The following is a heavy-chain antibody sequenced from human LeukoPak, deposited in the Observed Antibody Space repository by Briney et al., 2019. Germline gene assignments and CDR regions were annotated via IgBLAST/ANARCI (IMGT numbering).Heavy chain of an antibody. V-gene: IGHV3-66*01. CDR3: ARELWFGELLVDY. CDR1: GFTVSSNY. CDR2: IYSGGST. Sequence: GESLRLSCAASGFTVSSNYMSWVRQAPGKGLEWVSVIYSGGSTYYADSVKGRFTISRDNSKNTLYLQMNSLRAEDTAVYYCARELWFGELLVDYWGQGTLVTVSS. J-gene: IGHJ4*02. D-gene: IGHD3-10*01.